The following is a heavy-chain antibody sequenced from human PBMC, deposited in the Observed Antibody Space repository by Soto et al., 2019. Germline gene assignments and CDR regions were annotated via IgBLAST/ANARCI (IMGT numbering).Heavy chain of an antibody. J-gene: IGHJ4*02. D-gene: IGHD3-3*01. CDR1: GGSISSNY. V-gene: IGHV4-59*07. CDR2: INYSGNT. CDR3: ARTFWSTYGPLRD. Sequence: QERLQESCPGLVKASDTLSLTCTVSGGSISSNYWSWIRQSPGKGLEWIGYINYSGNTDYSPSLKSRVTISLDTSKSQFSLKLSSVTAADTAVYFCARTFWSTYGPLRDWGQGILVTVSS.